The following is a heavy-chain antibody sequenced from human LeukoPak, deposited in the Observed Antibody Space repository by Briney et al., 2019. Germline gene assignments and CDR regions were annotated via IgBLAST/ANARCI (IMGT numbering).Heavy chain of an antibody. D-gene: IGHD5-18*01. J-gene: IGHJ4*02. Sequence: GGSLRLSCAASGFTFSSFEMNSVRQAPGKGLEWVSYISSSGSTIYYADSVKGRFTISRDNAKNSLYLQMSSLRAEDTAVYYCARDRSYGSFNYWGQGTLVTVSS. V-gene: IGHV3-48*03. CDR3: ARDRSYGSFNY. CDR1: GFTFSSFE. CDR2: ISSSGSTI.